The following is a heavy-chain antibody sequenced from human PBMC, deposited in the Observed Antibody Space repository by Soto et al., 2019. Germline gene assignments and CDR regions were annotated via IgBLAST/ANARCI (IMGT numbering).Heavy chain of an antibody. D-gene: IGHD3-10*01. V-gene: IGHV1-69*02. J-gene: IGHJ6*02. Sequence: QVQLVQSGAEVKKPGSSVKVSCKASGGTFSSYTISWVRQAPGQGLEWMGRIIPILGIANYAQKFQGRVTSTADKSTSTASMELSSLRSEDTAVYYCARFRGSYGMDVWGQGTTVTVSS. CDR2: IIPILGIA. CDR3: ARFRGSYGMDV. CDR1: GGTFSSYT.